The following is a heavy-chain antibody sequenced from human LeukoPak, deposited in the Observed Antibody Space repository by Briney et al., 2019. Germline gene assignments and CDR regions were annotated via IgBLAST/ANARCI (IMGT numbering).Heavy chain of an antibody. CDR2: IWYDGSNK. CDR1: GFTFSSYG. V-gene: IGHV3-33*06. Sequence: GGSLRLSCAASGFTFSSYGMHWVRQAPGKGLEWVAVIWYDGSNKYYTDSVKGRFTISRDNSKNTLYLQMNSLRAEDTAVYYCAKDGPPDLDYWGQGTLVTVSS. J-gene: IGHJ4*02. CDR3: AKDGPPDLDY.